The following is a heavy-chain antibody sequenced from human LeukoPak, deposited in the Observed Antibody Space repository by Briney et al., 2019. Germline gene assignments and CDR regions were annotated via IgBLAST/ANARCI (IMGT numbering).Heavy chain of an antibody. CDR1: GYTFTGYY. CDR2: IIPILGIA. Sequence: GASVKVSCKASGYTFTGYYMHWVRQAPGQGLEWMGRIIPILGIANYAQKFQGRVTITADKSTSTAYMELSSLRSEDTAVYYCARSGRDGYGNDAFDIWGQGTMVTVSS. J-gene: IGHJ3*02. D-gene: IGHD5-24*01. CDR3: ARSGRDGYGNDAFDI. V-gene: IGHV1-69*02.